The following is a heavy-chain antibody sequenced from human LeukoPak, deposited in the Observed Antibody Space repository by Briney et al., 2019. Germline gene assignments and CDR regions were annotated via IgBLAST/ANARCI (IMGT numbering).Heavy chain of an antibody. Sequence: GGSLRLSCAASGFTFSSYGMYWVRQAPGKGLECVALISYDGATKFYIDSVKGRFIISRDNSANTLYLHIDTLLPEDTAFYYCVRDVDTWRGPYFDLWGRGILVFVSS. D-gene: IGHD3-3*01. V-gene: IGHV3-30*03. CDR3: VRDVDTWRGPYFDL. CDR1: GFTFSSYG. J-gene: IGHJ2*01. CDR2: ISYDGATK.